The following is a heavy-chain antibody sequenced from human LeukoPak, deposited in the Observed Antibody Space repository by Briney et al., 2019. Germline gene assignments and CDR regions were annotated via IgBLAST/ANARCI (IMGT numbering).Heavy chain of an antibody. J-gene: IGHJ4*02. V-gene: IGHV3-48*01. CDR2: ISSSSSTI. D-gene: IGHD4-17*01. Sequence: PGGSLRLSCAASGFTFSSYSMNWVRQAPGKGLEWVSYISSSSSTIYYADSVKGRFTISRDNAKNSLYLQMNSLRAEDTAVYYCAKDEAPRLRRQEPDSWGQGTLVTVSS. CDR3: AKDEAPRLRRQEPDS. CDR1: GFTFSSYS.